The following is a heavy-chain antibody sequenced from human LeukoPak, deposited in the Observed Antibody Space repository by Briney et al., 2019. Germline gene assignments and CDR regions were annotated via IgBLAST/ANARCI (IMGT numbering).Heavy chain of an antibody. J-gene: IGHJ6*02. CDR3: ARDHVAAAGTRYYGMDV. Sequence: SLRLSCAASGFTFDDYAMHWVRQAPGKGLEWVSGISWNSGSIGYADSVKGRFTISRDNSKNTLYLQMNSLRAEDTAVYYCARDHVAAAGTRYYGMDVWGQGTTVTVSS. CDR2: ISWNSGSI. V-gene: IGHV3-9*01. CDR1: GFTFDDYA. D-gene: IGHD6-13*01.